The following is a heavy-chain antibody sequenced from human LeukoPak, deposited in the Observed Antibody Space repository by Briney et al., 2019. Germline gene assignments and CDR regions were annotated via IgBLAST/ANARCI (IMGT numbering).Heavy chain of an antibody. CDR3: AKDTTPYDRYYFDY. V-gene: IGHV3-23*01. Sequence: GGSLRLSCAASGFTFSSYAMSWVRQAPGKGLEWVSAISGSGGSTYYADSVKGRFTISRDNSKNALYLQMNSLRAEDTAVYYCAKDTTPYDRYYFDYWGQGTLVTVSS. CDR1: GFTFSSYA. CDR2: ISGSGGST. D-gene: IGHD2-15*01. J-gene: IGHJ4*02.